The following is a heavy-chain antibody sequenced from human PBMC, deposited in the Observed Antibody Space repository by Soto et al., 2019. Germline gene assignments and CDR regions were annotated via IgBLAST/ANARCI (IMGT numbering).Heavy chain of an antibody. J-gene: IGHJ4*02. CDR1: GYSFSGQW. CDR3: ARVYMITFGGLTPRPRAYRFDY. CDR2: IFPGDSDT. V-gene: IGHV5-51*01. D-gene: IGHD3-16*01. Sequence: DVQLVQSGPEVKKPGESLKISCKASGYSFSGQWVAWVRQKPGKGLEWLGIIFPGDSDTRYSPSFQGQVTISADNSIATLYLQWNSLTPSDTATYYCARVYMITFGGLTPRPRAYRFDYWGPGTRVTVSS.